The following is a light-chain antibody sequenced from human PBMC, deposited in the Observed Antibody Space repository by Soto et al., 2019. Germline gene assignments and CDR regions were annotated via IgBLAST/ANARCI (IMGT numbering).Light chain of an antibody. V-gene: IGKV3-20*01. CDR3: QQYGSSQWT. CDR1: QSVSNNY. J-gene: IGKJ1*01. Sequence: EIVLTQSPGTLSLSPGERATLSCRASQSVSNNYLAWYQQKPGQAPRLLIYDASNRATGIPDRFSGSGSGTDFTLTISRLEPEDFVVYYCQQYGSSQWTFGQGTKGDIK. CDR2: DAS.